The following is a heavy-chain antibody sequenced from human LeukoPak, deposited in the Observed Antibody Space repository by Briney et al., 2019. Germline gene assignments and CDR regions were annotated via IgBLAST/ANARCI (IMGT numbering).Heavy chain of an antibody. J-gene: IGHJ3*02. Sequence: GGSLRLSCAASGFTFSSYSMNWVRQAPGKGLEWVSSISSSSSYIYYADSVKGRFTISRDNAKNSLYLQINSLRAEDTAVYYCASKSTQSAFDIWGQGTMVTVSS. V-gene: IGHV3-21*01. CDR1: GFTFSSYS. CDR2: ISSSSSYI. D-gene: IGHD4-11*01. CDR3: ASKSTQSAFDI.